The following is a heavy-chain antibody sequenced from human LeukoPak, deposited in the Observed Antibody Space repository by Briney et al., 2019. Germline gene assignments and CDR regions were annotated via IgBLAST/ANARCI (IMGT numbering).Heavy chain of an antibody. D-gene: IGHD3-22*01. J-gene: IGHJ4*02. CDR3: ARGIREIVVVITGVYYFDY. V-gene: IGHV1-8*03. CDR2: MNPNSGNI. CDR1: GYTFTSYD. Sequence: ASVKVSCKASGYTFTSYDINWVRQATGQGLEWMGWMNPNSGNIGYVQKFQGRVTITRDTSISTAYMELSSLRSEDTAVYYCARGIREIVVVITGVYYFDYWGQGTLVTVSS.